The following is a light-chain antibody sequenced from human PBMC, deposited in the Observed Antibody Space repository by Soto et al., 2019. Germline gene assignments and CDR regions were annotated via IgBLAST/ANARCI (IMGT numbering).Light chain of an antibody. CDR1: QSVSRN. J-gene: IGKJ1*01. V-gene: IGKV3-15*01. CDR2: GAS. Sequence: EIVMTQSPATLSVSPGERATLSCRASQSVSRNLAWYQQKPGQAPRLLIYGASTRATGIPARISGSGSGTEFTLTISSLQSEDFAVYYCQQYNNWPRTFGQGTKVDIK. CDR3: QQYNNWPRT.